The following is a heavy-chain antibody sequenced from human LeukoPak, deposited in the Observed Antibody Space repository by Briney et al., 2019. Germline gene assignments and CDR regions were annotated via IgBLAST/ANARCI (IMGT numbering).Heavy chain of an antibody. CDR1: GFTLYDYA. CDR2: ISWNSGSI. V-gene: IGHV3-9*01. CDR3: AKGGYSSSWYEDY. Sequence: GGSLRLSCAASGFTLYDYAMHWVRQAPGKGLEWVSGISWNSGSIGYADSVKGRFTISRDNAKNSLYLQMNSLRAEDTALYYCAKGGYSSSWYEDYWGQGTLVTVSS. J-gene: IGHJ4*02. D-gene: IGHD6-13*01.